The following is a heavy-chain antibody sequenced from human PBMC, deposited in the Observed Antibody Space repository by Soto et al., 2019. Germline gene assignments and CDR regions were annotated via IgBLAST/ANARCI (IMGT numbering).Heavy chain of an antibody. D-gene: IGHD6-6*01. J-gene: IGHJ4*02. CDR3: ASGDRWQLVPGGIDY. CDR1: GGSISSGGYY. V-gene: IGHV4-31*03. CDR2: IYYSGST. Sequence: QVQLQESGPGLVKPSQTLSLTCTVSGGSISSGGYYWSWIRQHPGKGLEWIGYIYYSGSTYYNPSLKSRVTISVDTSKNRCSLKLSSVTAADTAVYYCASGDRWQLVPGGIDYWGQGTLVTVSS.